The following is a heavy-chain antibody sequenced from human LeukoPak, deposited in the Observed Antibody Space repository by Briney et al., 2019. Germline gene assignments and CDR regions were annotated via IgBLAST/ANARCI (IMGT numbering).Heavy chain of an antibody. CDR3: ARDIVVVPAAPYYYYYMDV. CDR2: IYTSGST. J-gene: IGHJ6*03. V-gene: IGHV4-4*07. D-gene: IGHD2-2*01. CDR1: GGSISSYY. Sequence: SETLSLTCTVSGGSISSYYWSWIRQPAGKGLEWIGRIYTSGSTNYNPSLKSRDTMSVDTSKNQFSLKLSSVTAADTAVYYCARDIVVVPAAPYYYYYMDVWGKGTTVTVSS.